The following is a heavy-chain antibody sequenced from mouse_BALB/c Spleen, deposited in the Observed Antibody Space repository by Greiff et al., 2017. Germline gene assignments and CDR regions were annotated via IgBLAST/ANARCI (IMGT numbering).Heavy chain of an antibody. CDR3: ARTSHFDV. J-gene: IGHJ1*01. CDR2: ISSGGSYT. V-gene: IGHV5-9-4*01. CDR1: GFTFSSYA. Sequence: EVQGVESGGGLVKPGGSLKLSCAASGFTFSSYAMSWVRQSPEKRLEWVAEISSGGSYTYYPDTVTGRFTISRDNAKNTLYLEMSSLRSEDTAMYYCARTSHFDVWGAGTTVTVSS.